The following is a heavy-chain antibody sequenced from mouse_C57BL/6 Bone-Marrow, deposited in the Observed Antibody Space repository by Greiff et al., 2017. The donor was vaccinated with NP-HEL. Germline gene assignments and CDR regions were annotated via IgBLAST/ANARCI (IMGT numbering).Heavy chain of an antibody. CDR2: ISSGGSYT. CDR3: AHGSSYWYFDV. D-gene: IGHD1-1*01. V-gene: IGHV5-6*01. CDR1: GFTFSSYG. Sequence: EVQGVESGGDFVKPGGSLKLSCAASGFTFSSYGMSWVRQTPDKRLEWVATISSGGSYTYYPDSVKGRFTISRDNAKNTLYLQMSSLKSEDTAMYYCAHGSSYWYFDVWGTGTTVTVSS. J-gene: IGHJ1*03.